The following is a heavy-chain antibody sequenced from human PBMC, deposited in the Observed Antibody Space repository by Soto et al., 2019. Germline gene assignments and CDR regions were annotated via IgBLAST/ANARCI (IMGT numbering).Heavy chain of an antibody. J-gene: IGHJ4*02. CDR3: ARRGSGSYYDY. V-gene: IGHV3-23*01. CDR1: GFTFSSYA. Sequence: GGSLRLSCAASGFTFSSYAMSWVRQAPGKGLEWVSAISGSGGSTYYADSVKGRFTISRDNSKNTLYLQMNSLRAEDTAKYYCARRGSGSYYDYWGQGTLVTVSS. CDR2: ISGSGGST. D-gene: IGHD1-26*01.